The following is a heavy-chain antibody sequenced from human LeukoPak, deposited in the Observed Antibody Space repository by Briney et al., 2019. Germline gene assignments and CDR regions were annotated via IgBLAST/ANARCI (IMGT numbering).Heavy chain of an antibody. CDR1: GFAFSDYS. CDR3: ARDNYDSSGYYFD. Sequence: PGGSLRLSCAASGFAFSDYSMNWVRQAHGKGLGWVSYISSSGSTTHYADSVKGRFTISRDNAKKSLYLQMNSLRAEDTAVYYCARDNYDSSGYYFDWGQGTLVTVSS. D-gene: IGHD3-22*01. V-gene: IGHV3-48*04. CDR2: ISSSGSTT. J-gene: IGHJ4*02.